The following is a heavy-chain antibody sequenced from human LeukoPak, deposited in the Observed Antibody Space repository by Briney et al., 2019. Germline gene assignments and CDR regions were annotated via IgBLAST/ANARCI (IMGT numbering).Heavy chain of an antibody. CDR3: ARLWQTTVPGPTHPYHYMDV. J-gene: IGHJ6*03. D-gene: IGHD6-19*01. V-gene: IGHV4-39*07. Sequence: PSETLSLTCTVSSGSISSTSYYWGWIRQPPGMGLEWTGSMYYSGSTYYNPSLKSRVTISVDTSKNQFSLRLPSVTAADTAVYSCARLWQTTVPGPTHPYHYMDVWAKGTTVTVSS. CDR1: SGSISSTSYY. CDR2: MYYSGST.